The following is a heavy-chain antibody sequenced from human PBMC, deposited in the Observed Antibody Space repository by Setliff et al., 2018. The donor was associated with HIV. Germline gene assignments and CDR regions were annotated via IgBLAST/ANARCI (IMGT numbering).Heavy chain of an antibody. CDR1: GGSINSYY. V-gene: IGHV4-4*08. J-gene: IGHJ4*02. Sequence: SETLSLTCSVSGGSINSYYWNWVRQPPGKGLEWIAYKHTSGSTNYNPSLKSRVTISVDTSKNQFSLKLSSVTAADTAVYYCARGSFIGDYYYFDYWGQGTLVTSPQ. CDR2: KHTSGST. D-gene: IGHD3-10*01. CDR3: ARGSFIGDYYYFDY.